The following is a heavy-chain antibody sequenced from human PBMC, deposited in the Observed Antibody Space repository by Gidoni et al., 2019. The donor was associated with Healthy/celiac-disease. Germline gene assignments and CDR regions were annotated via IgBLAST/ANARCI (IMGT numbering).Heavy chain of an antibody. V-gene: IGHV3-23*01. Sequence: EVQMLESGGGLVQPGGSLRLSCAASGVTFSSYAMSWVRQAPGKGLEWVSAISGSGGSTYYADSVKGRFTISRDNSKNTLYLQMNSLRAEDTAVYYCARSMIVVAKGDYWGQGTLVTVSS. CDR3: ARSMIVVAKGDY. J-gene: IGHJ4*02. D-gene: IGHD3-22*01. CDR2: ISGSGGST. CDR1: GVTFSSYA.